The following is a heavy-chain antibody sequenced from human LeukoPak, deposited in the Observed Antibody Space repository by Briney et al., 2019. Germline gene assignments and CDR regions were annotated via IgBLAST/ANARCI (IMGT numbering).Heavy chain of an antibody. Sequence: GGSLRLPCAASGFTFSSYWMSWVRQAPGKGLEWVANIKQDGSEKYYVDTVKGRFTISRDNAKNSLYLQMNSLRAEDTAVYYCAREGEIAAAGPYGMDVWGQGTTVTVSS. CDR1: GFTFSSYW. CDR3: AREGEIAAAGPYGMDV. V-gene: IGHV3-7*01. CDR2: IKQDGSEK. D-gene: IGHD6-13*01. J-gene: IGHJ6*02.